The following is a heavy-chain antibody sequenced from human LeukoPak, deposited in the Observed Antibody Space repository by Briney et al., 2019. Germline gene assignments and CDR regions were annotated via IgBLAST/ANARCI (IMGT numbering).Heavy chain of an antibody. V-gene: IGHV3-48*01. J-gene: IGHJ4*02. D-gene: IGHD6-19*01. Sequence: GGSLRLSCAAPGFTFSSYNMNWVRQAPGKGLEWVSYISSSSTIYYADSVKGRFTISRDNAKNSLYLQMNSLRAEDTAVYYCARDSIAVAGTRDLFDYWGQGTLVTVSS. CDR1: GFTFSSYN. CDR3: ARDSIAVAGTRDLFDY. CDR2: ISSSSTI.